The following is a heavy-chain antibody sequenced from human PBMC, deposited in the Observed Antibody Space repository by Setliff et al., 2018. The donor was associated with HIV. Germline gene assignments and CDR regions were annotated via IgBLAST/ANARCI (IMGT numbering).Heavy chain of an antibody. J-gene: IGHJ4*02. V-gene: IGHV4-59*11. D-gene: IGHD3-3*01. CDR2: IDHSETT. CDR1: GGSITGHS. CDR3: ARTTVRDFGLVIINFDQ. Sequence: KTSETLSLTCTVSGGSITGHSWSWIRQPPGKVLEWIGYIDHSETTNYNPSLKSRLSISIDTSKTQFSLNLSSVTAADTAVYYCARTTVRDFGLVIINFDQWGLGTLVTVS.